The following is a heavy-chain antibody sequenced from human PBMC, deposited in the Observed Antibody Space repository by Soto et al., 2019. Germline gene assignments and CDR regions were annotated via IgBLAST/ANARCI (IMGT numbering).Heavy chain of an antibody. V-gene: IGHV4-39*01. CDR2: IFYSGSK. Sequence: SETLSLTCTVSGDSISGSSYYWGWIRQPPGKGLEWIGSIFYSGSKSYNPSLKSRVTVSVDTSNNRFSLNLTSVTPADTAVYFCARAGLTTCGSRKGFDFWGQGIRLTVCS. J-gene: IGHJ4*02. CDR1: GDSISGSSYY. CDR3: ARAGLTTCGSRKGFDF. D-gene: IGHD4-4*01.